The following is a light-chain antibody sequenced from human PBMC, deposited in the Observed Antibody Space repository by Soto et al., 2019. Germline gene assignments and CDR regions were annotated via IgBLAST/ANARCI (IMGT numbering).Light chain of an antibody. CDR3: QQYNNWPRT. CDR2: GAS. J-gene: IGKJ1*01. Sequence: IVMTPSPVTPSVSPGERATLSCRASQSVSSNLAWYQQKPGQAPRLLIYGASTRATGIPARFSGSGSGTEFTLTISSLQSEDFAVYYCQQYNNWPRTFGQGPRWIS. CDR1: QSVSSN. V-gene: IGKV3-15*01.